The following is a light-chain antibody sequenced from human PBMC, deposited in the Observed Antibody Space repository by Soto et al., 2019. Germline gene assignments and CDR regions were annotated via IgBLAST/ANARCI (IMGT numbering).Light chain of an antibody. CDR3: CSYSGTYTELV. CDR2: DVT. Sequence: QSALTQPRSVSGSPGQSVTISCTGISNNYVSWYQQHPGKVPKVIVYDVTLRPSWDSDRFSGSRSCNTASLATSGLRAEDEADYYCCSYSGTYTELVFGGGTKLTVL. V-gene: IGLV2-11*01. CDR1: SNNY. J-gene: IGLJ2*01.